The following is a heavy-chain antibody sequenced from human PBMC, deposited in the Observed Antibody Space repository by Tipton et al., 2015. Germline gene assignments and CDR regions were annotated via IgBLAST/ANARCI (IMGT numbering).Heavy chain of an antibody. Sequence: SLRLSCAASGFTFSSYWMSWVRQAPGKGLEWVANIKQDGSEKYYVDSVKGRFTISRDNAKNSLYLQMNSLRAEDTAVYYCARDGLYGDIYLHNWGQGTLVTVSS. V-gene: IGHV3-7*03. CDR2: IKQDGSEK. J-gene: IGHJ4*02. CDR3: ARDGLYGDIYLHN. CDR1: GFTFSSYW. D-gene: IGHD4-17*01.